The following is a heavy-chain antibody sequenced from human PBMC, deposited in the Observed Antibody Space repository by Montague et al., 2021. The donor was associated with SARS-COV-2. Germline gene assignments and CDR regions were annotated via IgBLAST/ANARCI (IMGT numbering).Heavy chain of an antibody. CDR1: GGSISSYY. D-gene: IGHD5-24*01. CDR2: IYNSGST. CDR3: ARVFPRWLQFDPYFDY. Sequence: SETLSLTCTVSGGSISSYYWSWIRQPQGKGQEWIGYIYNSGSTNYNPSLKRQVTISVDTSKNQFSLKLSSVTAAATAVYYCARVFPRWLQFDPYFDYWGQGTLVTVSS. V-gene: IGHV4-59*01. J-gene: IGHJ4*02.